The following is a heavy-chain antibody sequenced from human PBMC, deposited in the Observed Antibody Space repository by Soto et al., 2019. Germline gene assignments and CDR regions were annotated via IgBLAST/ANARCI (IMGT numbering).Heavy chain of an antibody. CDR2: FYYSGST. D-gene: IGHD3-16*02. CDR1: GDSISRSANY. Sequence: QLQLQESGPGLVKASENLSLTCTVSGDSISRSANYWGWIRQSPGKGLEWIGSFYYSGSTYFNPSLKSRVAISADTSKNQLSLRLSSVTATDTATYYCAKHPFNPLVTPYWYFDIWGRGTLVTVSS. CDR3: AKHPFNPLVTPYWYFDI. V-gene: IGHV4-39*01. J-gene: IGHJ2*01.